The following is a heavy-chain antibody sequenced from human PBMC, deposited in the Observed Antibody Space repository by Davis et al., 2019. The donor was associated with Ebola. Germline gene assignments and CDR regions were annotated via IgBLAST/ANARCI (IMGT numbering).Heavy chain of an antibody. CDR3: ARGVYSSSWYGGYFDY. J-gene: IGHJ4*02. CDR2: IIPILGIA. Sequence: SVKVSCKASGGTFSSYAISWVRQAPGQGLEWMGGIIPILGIANYAQKFQGRVTITADKSTSTAYMELSSLRSEDTAVYYCARGVYSSSWYGGYFDYWGQGTLVTVSS. CDR1: GGTFSSYA. D-gene: IGHD6-13*01. V-gene: IGHV1-69*10.